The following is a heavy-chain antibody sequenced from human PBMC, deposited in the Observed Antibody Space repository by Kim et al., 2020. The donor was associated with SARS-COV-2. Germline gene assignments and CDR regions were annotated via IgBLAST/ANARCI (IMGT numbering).Heavy chain of an antibody. D-gene: IGHD3-16*01. Sequence: SETLSLTCTVSGGSVSSGSYYWSWIRQPPGKGLEWIGYIYYSGSTNYNPSLKSRVTISVDTSKNQFSLKLSSVTAADTAVYYCARDAGGGLGGPLQFDPWGQGTLVTVSS. CDR1: GGSVSSGSYY. V-gene: IGHV4-61*01. J-gene: IGHJ5*02. CDR2: IYYSGST. CDR3: ARDAGGGLGGPLQFDP.